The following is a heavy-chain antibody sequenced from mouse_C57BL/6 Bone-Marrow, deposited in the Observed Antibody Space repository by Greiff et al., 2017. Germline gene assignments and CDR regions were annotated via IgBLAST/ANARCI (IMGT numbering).Heavy chain of an antibody. J-gene: IGHJ3*01. CDR3: ARRGITPFAY. D-gene: IGHD2-4*01. V-gene: IGHV5-6*01. CDR2: ISSGGSYT. Sequence: EVKVVESGGDLVKPGGSLKLSCAASGFTFSSYGMSWVRQTPDKRLEWVATISSGGSYTYYPDSVKGRFTISRDNAKNTLYLQMSSLKSEDTAMYYCARRGITPFAYWGQGTLVTVSA. CDR1: GFTFSSYG.